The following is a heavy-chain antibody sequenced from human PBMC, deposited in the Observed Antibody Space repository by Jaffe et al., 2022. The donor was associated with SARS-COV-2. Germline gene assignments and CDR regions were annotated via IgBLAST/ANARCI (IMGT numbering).Heavy chain of an antibody. CDR3: VRDNSPGLAF. CDR1: GFAFREFW. Sequence: VQLVESGGTLVQPGGSLRLSCAASGFAFREFWMHWVRQAPGKGLEWVSRVSDDGSITYYADSVKGRFTISRDNAKNTLYLQMNSLRAADTANYYCVRDNSPGLAFWGQGTQVNVSS. V-gene: IGHV3-74*01. J-gene: IGHJ1*01. D-gene: IGHD2-15*01. CDR2: VSDDGSIT.